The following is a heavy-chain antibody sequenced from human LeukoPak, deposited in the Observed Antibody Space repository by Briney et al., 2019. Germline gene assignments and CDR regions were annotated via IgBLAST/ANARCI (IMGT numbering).Heavy chain of an antibody. J-gene: IGHJ4*02. D-gene: IGHD4-11*01. CDR1: GFTFSSYA. Sequence: GGSLRLSCAASGFTFSSYAMSWVRQAPGKGLEWVSSISGSGDTTYYADSVKGRFTISRDNAKNSLFLQMNSLRAEDTAVYYCARGTPTTRDFDYWGQGTLVTVSS. CDR2: ISGSGDTT. V-gene: IGHV3-23*01. CDR3: ARGTPTTRDFDY.